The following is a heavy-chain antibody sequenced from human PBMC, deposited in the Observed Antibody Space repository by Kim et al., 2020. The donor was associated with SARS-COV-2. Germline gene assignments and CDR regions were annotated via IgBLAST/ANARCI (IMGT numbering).Heavy chain of an antibody. CDR3: ARDGYCSSTSCYDDYYYYMDV. CDR1: GGSVSSGSYY. D-gene: IGHD2-2*03. Sequence: SETLSLTCTVSGGSVSSGSYYWSWIRQPPGKGLEWIGYICYSGSTNYNPSLKSRVTISVDTSKNQFSLKLSSVTAADTAVYYCARDGYCSSTSCYDDYYYYMDVWGKGTTVTVSS. CDR2: ICYSGST. V-gene: IGHV4-61*01. J-gene: IGHJ6*03.